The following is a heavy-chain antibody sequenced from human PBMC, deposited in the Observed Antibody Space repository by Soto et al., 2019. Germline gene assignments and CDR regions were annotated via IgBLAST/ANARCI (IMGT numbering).Heavy chain of an antibody. V-gene: IGHV1-69*13. D-gene: IGHD4-17*01. CDR2: IIPISATA. J-gene: IGHJ4*02. CDR1: GDTFSSYA. CDR3: AKTPPRTTATAYYFDY. Sequence: SVKVSCKASGDTFSSYAISWVRQAPGQGLEWMGGIIPISATANYAQKFQGRVTITADESTNTAYMELSSLRSDDTAVYYCAKTPPRTTATAYYFDYWGPGTLVTVSS.